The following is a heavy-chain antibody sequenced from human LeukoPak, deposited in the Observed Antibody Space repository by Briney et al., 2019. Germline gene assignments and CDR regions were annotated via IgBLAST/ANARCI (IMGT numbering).Heavy chain of an antibody. D-gene: IGHD5-12*01. CDR1: GGSICSSSYY. J-gene: IGHJ6*02. CDR3: ASLYSGYDSRYYGMDV. CDR2: IYYSGST. V-gene: IGHV4-39*07. Sequence: SETLSLTCTVSGGSICSSSYYWGWIRQPPGRGLEWIGSIYYSGSTYYDPSLKSRVTISVDTSKNQFSLKLSSVTAADTAVYYCASLYSGYDSRYYGMDVWGQGTTVTVSS.